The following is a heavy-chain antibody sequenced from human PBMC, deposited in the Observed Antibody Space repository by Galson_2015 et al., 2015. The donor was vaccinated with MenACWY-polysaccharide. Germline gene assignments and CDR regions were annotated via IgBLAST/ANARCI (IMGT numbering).Heavy chain of an antibody. D-gene: IGHD3-3*01. CDR2: ISGSDSTI. J-gene: IGHJ4*02. CDR1: GFSFSDYS. V-gene: IGHV3-11*01. Sequence: SLRLSCAAPGFSFSDYSINWIRQAPGKGLECVSYISGSDSTIYYADSVKGRFTISRDNARDSVYPQMNSLRGEDTAVYYCTRDVSGDFWGQGTLVTVSS. CDR3: TRDVSGDF.